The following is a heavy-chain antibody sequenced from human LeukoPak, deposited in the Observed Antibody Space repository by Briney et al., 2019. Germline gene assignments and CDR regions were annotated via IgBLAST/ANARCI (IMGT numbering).Heavy chain of an antibody. D-gene: IGHD2-15*01. CDR3: AKDGGKQDYFDY. CDR2: ISYDGSNK. J-gene: IGHJ4*02. CDR1: GFTFNNYA. Sequence: GGSLRLSCAASGFTFNNYAMHWVRQAPGKGLEWVAVISYDGSNKYYADSVKGRFTISRDNSKNTLYLQMNSLRAEDTAVYYCAKDGGKQDYFDYWGQGTLVTVSS. V-gene: IGHV3-30*04.